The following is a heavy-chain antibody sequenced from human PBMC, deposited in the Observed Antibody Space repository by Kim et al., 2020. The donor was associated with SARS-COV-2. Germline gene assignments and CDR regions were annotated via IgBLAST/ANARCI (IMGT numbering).Heavy chain of an antibody. V-gene: IGHV3-53*01. CDR2: TYSGGSGT. D-gene: IGHD3-22*01. Sequence: GGSLRLSCAASGFTVSSNYLSWVRQAPGKGPEWVSVTYSGGSGTYYADSVKGRITISRDNSKNTLHLQMNSLRAEDTAVYYCARHYYDRSGYLVDAFDIWGQGRMVTVSS. CDR3: ARHYYDRSGYLVDAFDI. CDR1: GFTVSSNY. J-gene: IGHJ3*02.